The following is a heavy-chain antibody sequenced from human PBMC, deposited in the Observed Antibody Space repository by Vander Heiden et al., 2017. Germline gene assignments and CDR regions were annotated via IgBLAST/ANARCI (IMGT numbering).Heavy chain of an antibody. D-gene: IGHD1-26*01. CDR2: ISESVTQT. CDR1: GFTFTTYA. CDR3: AQGSSGTADEDH. J-gene: IGHJ4*02. V-gene: IGHV3-23*01. Sequence: EVHLLESGGGLVQPGRSLRVSCAASGFTFTTYAMTWVRQAPGKGLVWVATISESVTQTFYADSVRGRFAISRDNSRYTLSLQMNRLRADDTALYYCAQGSSGTADEDHWGRGILVTVSS.